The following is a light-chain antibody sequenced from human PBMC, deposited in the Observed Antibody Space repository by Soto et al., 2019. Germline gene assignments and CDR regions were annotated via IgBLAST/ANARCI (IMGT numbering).Light chain of an antibody. CDR3: QQYGNSLIT. V-gene: IGKV3D-20*01. CDR1: QSVSSSY. Sequence: EILLTQSPSTLSWSPRERATLSCVASQSVSSSYVAWYQHRPGLAPRLLIHDASSRATGIPDRFSGSGSGTDFTLTISRLEPEDFAVYYCQQYGNSLITFGQGTRLEIK. CDR2: DAS. J-gene: IGKJ5*01.